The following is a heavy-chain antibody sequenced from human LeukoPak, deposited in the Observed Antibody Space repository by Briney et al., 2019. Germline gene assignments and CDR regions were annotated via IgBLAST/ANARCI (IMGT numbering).Heavy chain of an antibody. Sequence: GGSLRLSCAASGFTFSDYYMSWIRQAPGKGLEWISYISSTTSTIYYADSVKGRFTISRDNAKNSLYLQMNSLRAEDTAVYYCARDWRTISRFDSWGQGTLVTVSS. CDR3: ARDWRTISRFDS. CDR2: ISSTTSTI. CDR1: GFTFSDYY. J-gene: IGHJ4*02. D-gene: IGHD3-3*01. V-gene: IGHV3-11*01.